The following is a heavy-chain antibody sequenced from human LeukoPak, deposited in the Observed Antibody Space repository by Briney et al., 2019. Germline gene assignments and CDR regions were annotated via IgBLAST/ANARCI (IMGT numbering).Heavy chain of an antibody. D-gene: IGHD4-17*01. V-gene: IGHV1-46*01. CDR1: GYTFTSYY. Sequence: ASVKVSCKASGYTFTSYYMHWVRQAPGQGLEWMGIINPSGGSTSYAQKFQGRVTMTRDMSTSTVYMELSSLRSEDTAVYYCARSGLMTTVTNREFRPLYYWGQGTLVT. J-gene: IGHJ4*02. CDR3: ARSGLMTTVTNREFRPLYY. CDR2: INPSGGST.